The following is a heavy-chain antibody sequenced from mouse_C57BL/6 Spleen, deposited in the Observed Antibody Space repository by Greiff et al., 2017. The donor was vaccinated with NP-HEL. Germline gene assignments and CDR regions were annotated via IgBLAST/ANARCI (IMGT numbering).Heavy chain of an antibody. CDR2: IYPGSGST. D-gene: IGHD1-1*01. Sequence: QVQLQQPGAELVKPGASVKMSCKASGYTFTSYWITWVKQRPGQGLEWIGDIYPGSGSTNYNEKFKSKATLTVDTSSSTAYMQLSSLTSEDSAVYYCARGVYGSSYRFAYWGQGTLSLSLQ. CDR1: GYTFTSYW. V-gene: IGHV1-55*01. J-gene: IGHJ3*01. CDR3: ARGVYGSSYRFAY.